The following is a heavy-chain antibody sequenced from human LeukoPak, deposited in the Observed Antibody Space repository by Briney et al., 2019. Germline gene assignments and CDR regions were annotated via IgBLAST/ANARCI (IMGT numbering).Heavy chain of an antibody. CDR1: GGSISSGGYY. J-gene: IGHJ4*02. Sequence: SQTLSLTCTVSGGSISSGGYYWSWIRQHPGKGLEWIGYIYYSGSTYYNPSLKSRVTISVDTSKNQFSLKLSSVTAADTAVYYCARVGGYRTLKYYFDYWGQGTLVTASS. CDR2: IYYSGST. CDR3: ARVGGYRTLKYYFDY. D-gene: IGHD3-16*01. V-gene: IGHV4-31*03.